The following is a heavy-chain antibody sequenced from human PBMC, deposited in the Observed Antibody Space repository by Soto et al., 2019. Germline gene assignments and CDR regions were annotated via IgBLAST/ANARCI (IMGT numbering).Heavy chain of an antibody. J-gene: IGHJ2*01. V-gene: IGHV3-66*01. D-gene: IGHD2-15*01. CDR2: IYRGGSL. CDR3: ARMHCSGGNCYPDWYFDL. Sequence: EVQLVESGGGLVQPGGSLRLSCAASGFTVSDNYVNWVRQAPGKGLEWVSIIYRGGSLFYADSVKGRFTISRDASKNTVYLEMTSLRVHDTAVYHCARMHCSGGNCYPDWYFDLWGRGTLVTVSS. CDR1: GFTVSDNY.